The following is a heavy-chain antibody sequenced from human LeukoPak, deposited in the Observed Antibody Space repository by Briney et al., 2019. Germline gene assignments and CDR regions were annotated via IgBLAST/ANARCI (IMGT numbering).Heavy chain of an antibody. D-gene: IGHD3-22*01. CDR3: ARVGYYDGSGYSI. J-gene: IGHJ3*02. Sequence: PGGSLRLSCAASGFTFSDYYMSWIRQAPGKGLEWVSYISSSGSHIYYADSVKGRSTISRDNVKNSLYLQMNSLRAEDTAVYYCARVGYYDGSGYSIWGQGTMVTVSS. V-gene: IGHV3-11*01. CDR2: ISSSGSHI. CDR1: GFTFSDYY.